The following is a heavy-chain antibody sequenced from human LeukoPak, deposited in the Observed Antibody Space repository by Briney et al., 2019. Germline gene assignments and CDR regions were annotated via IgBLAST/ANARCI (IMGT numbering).Heavy chain of an antibody. Sequence: GGSPRLSCAASGFTFSIYWMSWVRQAPGKGLEWVANINQDGGEKYYVDSVKGRFTIPRDNAKNSLYLQMNILKAVDTAVYYCARVDWYKFDYWGQGTLVTVSS. D-gene: IGHD3-9*01. CDR2: INQDGGEK. CDR3: ARVDWYKFDY. V-gene: IGHV3-7*02. CDR1: GFTFSIYW. J-gene: IGHJ4*02.